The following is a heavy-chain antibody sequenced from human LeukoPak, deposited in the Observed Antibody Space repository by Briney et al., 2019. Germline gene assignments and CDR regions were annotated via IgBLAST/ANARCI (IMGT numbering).Heavy chain of an antibody. CDR3: ARKSSSPDY. Sequence: GGSLRLSCVVSGFTFSSYEMNWVRQAPGKGLEWVSYISSSGSTKYYADSVKGRFTISRDNAKNSLYLQMNSLRAEDTAVYYCARKSSSPDYWGQGTLVTVSS. D-gene: IGHD6-13*01. J-gene: IGHJ4*02. CDR2: ISSSGSTK. CDR1: GFTFSSYE. V-gene: IGHV3-48*03.